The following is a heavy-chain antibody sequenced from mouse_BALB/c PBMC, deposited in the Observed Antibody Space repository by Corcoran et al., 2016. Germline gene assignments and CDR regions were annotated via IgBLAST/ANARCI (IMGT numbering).Heavy chain of an antibody. CDR1: GYTFTNYG. CDR2: INTYTGEP. Sequence: QIQLVQSGPELKKPGETVKISCKASGYTFTNYGMNWVKQAPGKDLKWMGWINTYTGEPTYADDFKGRFAFSLETSASTAYLQINNLKNEDTATYFWTREPYAMDYWGQGTSVTVSS. J-gene: IGHJ4*01. CDR3: TREPYAMDY. V-gene: IGHV9-3-1*01.